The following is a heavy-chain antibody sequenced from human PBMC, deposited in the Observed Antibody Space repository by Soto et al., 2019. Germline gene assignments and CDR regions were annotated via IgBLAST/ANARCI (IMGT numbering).Heavy chain of an antibody. V-gene: IGHV1-18*01. Sequence: GPSVKVSCKASGYTFTSYGISWVRQAPGQGLEWMGWISAYNGNTNYAQKLQGRVTMTTDTSTSTAYMELRSLRSDDTAVYYCAREHLDDYGDYRFHYWRQGTLVTVSA. J-gene: IGHJ4*02. D-gene: IGHD4-17*01. CDR1: GYTFTSYG. CDR2: ISAYNGNT. CDR3: AREHLDDYGDYRFHY.